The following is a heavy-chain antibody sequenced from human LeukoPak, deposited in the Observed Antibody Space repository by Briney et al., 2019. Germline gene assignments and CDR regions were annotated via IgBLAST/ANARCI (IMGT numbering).Heavy chain of an antibody. CDR1: GFRFGDYA. CDR3: AKDRVAMATIGLMGDALDF. Sequence: AGGSLRLSCAASGFRFGDYAIHWVRQVPGKGLEWVSGISWNSGHIDYAASVKGRFTISRDNAKNSLFLQMHGLTDEDTALYYCAKDRVAMATIGLMGDALDFWGQGTMVTVSS. CDR2: ISWNSGHI. J-gene: IGHJ3*01. V-gene: IGHV3-9*01. D-gene: IGHD5-24*01.